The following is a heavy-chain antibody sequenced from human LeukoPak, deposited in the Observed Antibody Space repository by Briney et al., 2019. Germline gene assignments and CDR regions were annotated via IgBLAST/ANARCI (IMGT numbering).Heavy chain of an antibody. CDR2: INHSGST. CDR3: ARHTWYYGSLDY. V-gene: IGHV4-34*01. J-gene: IGHJ4*02. CDR1: GFTVSSNS. D-gene: IGHD3-10*01. Sequence: GSLRLSCTVSGFTVSSNSMSWIRQPPGKGLEWIGEINHSGSTNYNPSLKSRVTISVDTSKNQFSLKLSSVTAADTAVYSCARHTWYYGSLDYWGQGTLVTVSS.